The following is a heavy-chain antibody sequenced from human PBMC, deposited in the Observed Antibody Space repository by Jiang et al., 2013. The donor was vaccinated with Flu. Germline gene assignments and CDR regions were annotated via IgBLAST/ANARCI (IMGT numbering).Heavy chain of an antibody. V-gene: IGHV4-30-2*05. J-gene: IGHJ4*02. D-gene: IGHD1-14*01. CDR3: ARWISRTGFDY. Sequence: SLKSRVTISVDTSKNQFSLKLSSVTAADTAVYYCARWISRTGFDYWGQGTLVTVSS.